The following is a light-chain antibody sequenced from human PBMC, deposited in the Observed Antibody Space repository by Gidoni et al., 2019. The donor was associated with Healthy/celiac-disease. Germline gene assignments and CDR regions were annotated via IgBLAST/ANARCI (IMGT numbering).Light chain of an antibody. V-gene: IGLV3-25*03. Sequence: SYELTQPPSVSVSPGHTARITCSGDALPKQYAYWYQQKPGQAPLLVIYKDSERPSGIPERFSGSSSGTTGTLTISGVQAEDEADYYCQSADSSGTYGVFGGGTKLTVL. J-gene: IGLJ2*01. CDR1: ALPKQY. CDR2: KDS. CDR3: QSADSSGTYGV.